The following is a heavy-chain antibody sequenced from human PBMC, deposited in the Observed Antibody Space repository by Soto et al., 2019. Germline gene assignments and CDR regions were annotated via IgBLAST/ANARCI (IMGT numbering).Heavy chain of an antibody. Sequence: SETLSLTCAVYGGSFSGYYWSWIRQPPGKGLEWIGEINHSGSTNYNPSLKSRVTISVDTSKNQFSLKLSSVTAADTAVYYCARRENYYDSSGYYYFDYWGQGTLVTVSS. CDR2: INHSGST. CDR3: ARRENYYDSSGYYYFDY. CDR1: GGSFSGYY. J-gene: IGHJ4*02. D-gene: IGHD3-22*01. V-gene: IGHV4-34*01.